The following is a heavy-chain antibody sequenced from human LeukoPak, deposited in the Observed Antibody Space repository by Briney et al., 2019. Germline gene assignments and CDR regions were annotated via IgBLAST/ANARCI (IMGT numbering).Heavy chain of an antibody. J-gene: IGHJ5*02. CDR2: IYYSGST. D-gene: IGHD1-14*01. CDR3: ARDGPRTPAKGGWFDP. V-gene: IGHV4-59*01. Sequence: SETLSLTCTVSGGSISSYYWSWIRQPPGKGLEWVGYIYYSGSTNYNPSLKSRVTISVDTSKNQFSLKLSSVTAADTAVYYCARDGPRTPAKGGWFDPWGQGTLVTVSS. CDR1: GGSISSYY.